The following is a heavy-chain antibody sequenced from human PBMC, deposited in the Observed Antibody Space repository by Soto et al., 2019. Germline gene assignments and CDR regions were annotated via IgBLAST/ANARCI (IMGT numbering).Heavy chain of an antibody. J-gene: IGHJ6*02. D-gene: IGHD4-17*01. CDR2: IYYSGST. CDR3: ARQHYGDYYYYGMDV. Sequence: PSEPLSLTCTVSGGSISSSSYYWGWIRQPPGKGLEWIGSIYYSGSTYYNPSLKSRVTISVDTSKNQFSLKLSSVTAADTAVYYCARQHYGDYYYYGMDVWGQGTTVT. CDR1: GGSISSSSYY. V-gene: IGHV4-39*01.